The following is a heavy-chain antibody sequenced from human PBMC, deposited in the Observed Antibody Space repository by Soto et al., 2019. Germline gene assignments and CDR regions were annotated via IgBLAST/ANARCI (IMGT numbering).Heavy chain of an antibody. Sequence: SETLSLTCTVSGGSISSYYWSWIRQPPGKGLEWIGYIYYSGSTNYNPSLKSRVTISVDTSKNQFSLKLSSVTAADTAVYYCARGRVPAAIYYYYYMDVWGKGTTVTVSS. CDR1: GGSISSYY. J-gene: IGHJ6*03. V-gene: IGHV4-59*01. CDR3: ARGRVPAAIYYYYYMDV. D-gene: IGHD2-2*01. CDR2: IYYSGST.